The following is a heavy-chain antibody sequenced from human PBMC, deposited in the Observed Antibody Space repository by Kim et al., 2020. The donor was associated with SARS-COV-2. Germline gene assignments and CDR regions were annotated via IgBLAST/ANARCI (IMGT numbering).Heavy chain of an antibody. Sequence: SETLSLTCTVSGGSISSYYWSWIRQPPGKGLEWIGYIYYSGSTNYNPSLKSRVTISVDTSKNQFSLKLSSVTAADTAVYYCAREGGGSYPKLFDYWGQGTLVTVSS. CDR2: IYYSGST. CDR3: AREGGGSYPKLFDY. CDR1: GGSISSYY. V-gene: IGHV4-59*13. J-gene: IGHJ4*02. D-gene: IGHD1-26*01.